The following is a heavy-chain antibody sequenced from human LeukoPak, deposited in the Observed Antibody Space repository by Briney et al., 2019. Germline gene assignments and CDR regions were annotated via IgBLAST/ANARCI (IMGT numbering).Heavy chain of an antibody. CDR1: GGSISSYY. Sequence: SETLSLTCTVSGGSISSYYWSWIRQPPGKGLEWIGYIYYSGSTNYNPSLKSRVTISVDTSKNQFSLKLSSVTAADTAVYYCARATLSYDFWSGYPPPNRFDPWGQGTLVTVSS. CDR3: ARATLSYDFWSGYPPPNRFDP. CDR2: IYYSGST. V-gene: IGHV4-59*01. J-gene: IGHJ5*02. D-gene: IGHD3-3*01.